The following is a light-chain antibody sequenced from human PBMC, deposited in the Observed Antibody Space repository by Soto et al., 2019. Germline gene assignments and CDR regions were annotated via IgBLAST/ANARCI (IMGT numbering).Light chain of an antibody. CDR3: QQYYGAPWT. Sequence: DIVMTQSPDSLAVSLVERATINCKSSQSVLYSSNNKDYLAWYQQKPGRPPKLLLYWASTRESGVPDRVSGSGSGKDFTLTISSLQAEDVAVYYCQQYYGAPWTFGQGTKVEIK. CDR2: WAS. CDR1: QSVLYSSNNKDY. J-gene: IGKJ1*01. V-gene: IGKV4-1*01.